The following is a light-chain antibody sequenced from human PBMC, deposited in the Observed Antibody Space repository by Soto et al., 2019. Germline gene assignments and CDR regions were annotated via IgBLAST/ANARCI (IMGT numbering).Light chain of an antibody. CDR1: SSNIGAGYD. CDR3: QSYDSSLSGWV. V-gene: IGLV1-40*01. CDR2: GNS. Sequence: QSVPTQPPSVSGAPGQRVTISCTGSSSNIGAGYDVKWYQQLPGTAPKLLIYGNSNRPSGVPDRFSGSKSGTSASLAITGLQAEDEADYYCQSYDSSLSGWVFGGGTKLTVL. J-gene: IGLJ3*02.